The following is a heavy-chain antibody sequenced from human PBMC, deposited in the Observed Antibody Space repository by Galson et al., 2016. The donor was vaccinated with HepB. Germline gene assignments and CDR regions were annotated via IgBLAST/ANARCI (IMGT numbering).Heavy chain of an antibody. CDR2: IKQDGSEK. D-gene: IGHD3-22*01. CDR1: GFTFTTYW. CDR3: ATAYEGSGRIFDY. V-gene: IGHV3-7*03. J-gene: IGHJ4*02. Sequence: SLRLSCAASGFTFTTYWMTWVRQAPGKGLEWVANIKQDGSEKYYVDSVKGRFTISRDIAKNSLYLQMNSLRAEDTAVYYCATAYEGSGRIFDYWGQGTLVTVSS.